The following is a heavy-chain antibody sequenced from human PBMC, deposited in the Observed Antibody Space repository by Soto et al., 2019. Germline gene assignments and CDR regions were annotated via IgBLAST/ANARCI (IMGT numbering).Heavy chain of an antibody. CDR3: AREKWGSGSRWLDP. CDR2: INVGNGST. Sequence: ASVKVSCKASGYTYISYSMHWVRQAPGQRLEWMGWINVGNGSTKYSQNFQGRVTINQDTSASTAYMELSSLTSEDTAVYYCAREKWGSGSRWLDPWGQGTLVTVSS. D-gene: IGHD6-19*01. CDR1: GYTYISYS. V-gene: IGHV1-3*01. J-gene: IGHJ5*02.